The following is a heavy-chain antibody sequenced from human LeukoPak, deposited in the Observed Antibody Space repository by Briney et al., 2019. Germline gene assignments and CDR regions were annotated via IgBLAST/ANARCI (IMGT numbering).Heavy chain of an antibody. CDR1: GGSISSSSYY. Sequence: SETLSLTCTVSGGSISSSSYYWGWIRQPPGKGLEWIGSIYYSGSTYYNPSLKSRVTISVDTSKNQFSLKLSSVTAADTAVYYCARHFLSGYYRYFDYWGQGTLVTVSS. CDR2: IYYSGST. D-gene: IGHD3-22*01. J-gene: IGHJ4*02. CDR3: ARHFLSGYYRYFDY. V-gene: IGHV4-39*01.